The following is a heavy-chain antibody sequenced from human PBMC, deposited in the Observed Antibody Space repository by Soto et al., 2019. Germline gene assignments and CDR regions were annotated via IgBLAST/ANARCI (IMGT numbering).Heavy chain of an antibody. V-gene: IGHV1-69*06. CDR3: ARSSGGYSYYYYGMDV. Sequence: SVKVSCKASGGTFSSYAISWVRQAPGQGLEWMGGIIPIFGTANYAQKFQGRVTITADKSTSTAYMELSSLRSEDTAVYYCARSSGGYSYYYYGMDVWGQGTTVTVSS. J-gene: IGHJ6*02. CDR1: GGTFSSYA. CDR2: IIPIFGTA. D-gene: IGHD3-10*01.